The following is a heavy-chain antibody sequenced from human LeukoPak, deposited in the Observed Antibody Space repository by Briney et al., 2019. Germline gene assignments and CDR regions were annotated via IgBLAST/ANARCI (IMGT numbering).Heavy chain of an antibody. CDR3: ASYSSSWTXXDY. D-gene: IGHD6-13*01. V-gene: IGHV4-39*01. J-gene: IGHJ4*02. CDR2: IYYSGST. Sequence: SETLSLTCTVSGGSISSSSYYWGWIRQPPGKGLEWIGSIYYSGSTYYNPSLKSRVTISVDTSKNQFSLKLSSVTAADTAVYYCASYSSSWTXXDYXXXXXXVTV. CDR1: GGSISSSSYY.